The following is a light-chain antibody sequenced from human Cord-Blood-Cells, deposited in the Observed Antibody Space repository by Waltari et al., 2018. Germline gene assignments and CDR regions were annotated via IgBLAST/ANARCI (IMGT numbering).Light chain of an antibody. CDR1: QSVLYSSNNKNY. Sequence: DIAMTQSPDSLAVSLVERATINRKSSQSVLYSSNNKNYLDWYQQKPGQPPKLLIYWASTRESGVPDRFSGSGSGTDFTLTISSLQAEDVAVYYCQQYYSTPLTFGGGTKVEIK. J-gene: IGKJ4*01. V-gene: IGKV4-1*01. CDR2: WAS. CDR3: QQYYSTPLT.